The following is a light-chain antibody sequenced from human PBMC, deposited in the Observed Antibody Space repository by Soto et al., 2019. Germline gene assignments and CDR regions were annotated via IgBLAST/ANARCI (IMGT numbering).Light chain of an antibody. V-gene: IGKV1-39*01. CDR2: AAS. CDR3: QQSYSTPIT. CDR1: QSISSY. Sequence: DIQMTQSPSSLSASVGDRVTITCRASQSISSYLNWYQQKPGKAPKLLIYAASSLQSGVPSRFSGSGSGTDFTLTISSLQPEDFATYYCQQSYSTPITSLQGSRLEIK. J-gene: IGKJ5*01.